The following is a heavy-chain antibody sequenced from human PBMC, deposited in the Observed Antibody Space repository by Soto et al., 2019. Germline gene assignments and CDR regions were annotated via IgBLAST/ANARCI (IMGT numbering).Heavy chain of an antibody. CDR2: IDPSDSYT. V-gene: IGHV5-10-1*01. CDR1: GYSFTSYW. D-gene: IGHD2-15*01. CDR3: ARQIGYCSGGSCHPMGMVTHYYYYGMDV. Sequence: PGESVKISCKGSGYSFTSYWISWVRQMPGKGLEWMGRIDPSDSYTNYSPSFQGHVTISADKSISTAYLQWSSLKASDTAMYYCARQIGYCSGGSCHPMGMVTHYYYYGMDVWGQGTTVTVSS. J-gene: IGHJ6*02.